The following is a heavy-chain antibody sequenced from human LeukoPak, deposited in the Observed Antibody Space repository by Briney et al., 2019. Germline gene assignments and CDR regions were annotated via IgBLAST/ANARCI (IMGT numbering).Heavy chain of an antibody. CDR2: ISYDGSNK. CDR3: ARDSSAVLYDY. J-gene: IGHJ4*02. D-gene: IGHD3-16*01. CDR1: GFTFSSYA. V-gene: IGHV3-30-3*01. Sequence: GGSLRLSCAASGFTFSSYAMPWVRQAPGKGLEWVAVISYDGSNKYYADSVKGRFTISRDNSKNTLYLQMNSLRAEDTAVYYCARDSSAVLYDYWGQGTLVTVSS.